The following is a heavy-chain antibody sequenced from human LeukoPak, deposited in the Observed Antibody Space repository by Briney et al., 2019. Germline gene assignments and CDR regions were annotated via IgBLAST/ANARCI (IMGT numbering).Heavy chain of an antibody. CDR2: INPSGSFT. Sequence: PGGSLRLSCAVSGFTFSSNWMHWVRQVPGKGLVWVSLINPSGSFTTYADSVKGRFTISRDNAKNTLYMHLNSLRVEDTAVYYCARDGIVGGFYWGQGTLVTVSS. CDR3: ARDGIVGGFY. J-gene: IGHJ4*02. CDR1: GFTFSSNW. V-gene: IGHV3-74*01. D-gene: IGHD1-26*01.